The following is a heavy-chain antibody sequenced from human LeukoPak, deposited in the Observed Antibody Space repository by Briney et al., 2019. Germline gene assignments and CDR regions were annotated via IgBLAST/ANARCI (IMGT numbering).Heavy chain of an antibody. Sequence: ASVKVSCKASGYTFTGYYMHWVRQAPGQGLEWMGWINPNSGGTNYAQKFQGRVTMTRDTSISTAYMELSRLRSDDTAVYYCARDRAYCSSTSCYDYYYYMDVWGKGTTVTVSS. CDR1: GYTFTGYY. J-gene: IGHJ6*03. D-gene: IGHD2-2*01. CDR3: ARDRAYCSSTSCYDYYYYMDV. V-gene: IGHV1-2*02. CDR2: INPNSGGT.